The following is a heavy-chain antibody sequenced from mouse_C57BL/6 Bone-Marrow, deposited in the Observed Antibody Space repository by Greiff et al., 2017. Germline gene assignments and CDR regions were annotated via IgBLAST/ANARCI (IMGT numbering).Heavy chain of an antibody. D-gene: IGHD1-1*01. Sequence: EVKLEESGGGLVQPKGSLKLSCAASGFSFNTYAMNWVRQAPGKGLEWVARIRSKSNNYATYYADSVKDRFTISRDDSESMLYLQMNNLKTEDTAMYYCVRHDTTVVSYAMDYWGQGTSVTVSS. CDR1: GFSFNTYA. CDR2: IRSKSNNYAT. V-gene: IGHV10-1*01. J-gene: IGHJ4*01. CDR3: VRHDTTVVSYAMDY.